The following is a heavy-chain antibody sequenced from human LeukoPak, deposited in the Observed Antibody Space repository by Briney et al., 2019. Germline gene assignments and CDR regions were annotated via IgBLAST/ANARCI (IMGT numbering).Heavy chain of an antibody. CDR3: ARLAVVGATVGFDF. J-gene: IGHJ4*02. CDR1: GFTFSTFW. D-gene: IGHD1-26*01. V-gene: IGHV3-7*01. CDR2: INQDEGEI. Sequence: GGSLRLSCAASGFTFSTFWMGWVRQAPGKGLDWVANINQDEGEIYYADSVRGRFTISRDSAKNSLFLQMNSLRVEDTALYYCARLAVVGATVGFDFWGQGTLVTVSS.